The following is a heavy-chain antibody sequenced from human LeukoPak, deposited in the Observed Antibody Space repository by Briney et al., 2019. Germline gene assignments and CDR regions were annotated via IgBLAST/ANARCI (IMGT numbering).Heavy chain of an antibody. CDR2: IYYSGST. CDR1: GSSISSYY. CDR3: ARDRGVVVAESYMDV. D-gene: IGHD2-15*01. V-gene: IGHV4-59*12. J-gene: IGHJ6*03. Sequence: PSETLSLTCTVSGSSISSYYWSWIRQPPGKGLEWIGYIYYSGSTNYNPSLKSRVTISVDTSKNQFSLKLSSVTAADTDVYYCARDRGVVVAESYMDVWGKGTTVTVSS.